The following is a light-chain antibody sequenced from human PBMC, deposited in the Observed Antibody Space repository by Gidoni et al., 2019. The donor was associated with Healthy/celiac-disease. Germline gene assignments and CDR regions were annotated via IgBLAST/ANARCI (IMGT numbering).Light chain of an antibody. Sequence: QSVLTQPPSASGTPGPRVTISCSGSSSNIGINTVNWYQQRPGTAPKLLIYSNNQLPSGVPDRFSGSKSGTSASLAISGLQSEDEADYYCAAWDDSLNGWVFGGGTKLTVL. V-gene: IGLV1-44*01. CDR2: SNN. CDR1: SSNIGINT. J-gene: IGLJ3*02. CDR3: AAWDDSLNGWV.